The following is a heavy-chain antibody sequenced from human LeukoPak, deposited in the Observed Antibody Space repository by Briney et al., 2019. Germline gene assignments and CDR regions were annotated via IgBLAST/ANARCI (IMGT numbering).Heavy chain of an antibody. J-gene: IGHJ4*02. D-gene: IGHD1-26*01. CDR1: GVSISSNAYY. Sequence: SETLSLTCTVSGVSISSNAYYWAWIRQPPGKGLEWIGSIYSSVSTYYNPSLKSRVTISVDTSKNQFSLRLSSVTAADTALYYCAYSGSYGHLGYWGQGIPVTVSS. V-gene: IGHV4-39*01. CDR2: IYSSVST. CDR3: AYSGSYGHLGY.